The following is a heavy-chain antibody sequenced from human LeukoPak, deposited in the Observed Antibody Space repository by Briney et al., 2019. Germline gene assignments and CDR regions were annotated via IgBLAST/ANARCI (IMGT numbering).Heavy chain of an antibody. V-gene: IGHV5-51*01. Sequence: GESLKISCKGSGYSFTSYWIGWVRQMPGKGLEWMGIIYPGDSDTRYSPSFQGQVTISADKSISTAYLQWSSLKASDTAMYYCARHRAVAGDYYYYGMDVWGQGTTVTVSS. J-gene: IGHJ6*02. CDR3: ARHRAVAGDYYYYGMDV. CDR2: IYPGDSDT. D-gene: IGHD6-19*01. CDR1: GYSFTSYW.